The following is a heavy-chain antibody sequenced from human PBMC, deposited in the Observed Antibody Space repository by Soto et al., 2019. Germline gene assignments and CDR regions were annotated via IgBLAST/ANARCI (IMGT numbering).Heavy chain of an antibody. Sequence: VQSLKISCKGSGYSFTSYWIGSVRQMPGKGLEWMGIIYPGDSDTRYSPSFQGQVTISADKSISTAYLQWSSLKASDTAMYYCARPREAGKNYYGVDVWGQGTTVTVSS. CDR3: ARPREAGKNYYGVDV. CDR2: IYPGDSDT. J-gene: IGHJ6*02. CDR1: GYSFTSYW. V-gene: IGHV5-51*01. D-gene: IGHD6-19*01.